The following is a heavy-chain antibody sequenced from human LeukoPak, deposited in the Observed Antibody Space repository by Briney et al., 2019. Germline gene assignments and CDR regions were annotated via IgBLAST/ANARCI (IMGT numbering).Heavy chain of an antibody. V-gene: IGHV4-4*02. CDR3: ASYTYDSSGYYLPEWFDY. Sequence: SETLSLTCTVSGGSISSYYWSWVRQPPGKGLEWIGEIYHSGSTNYNPSLKSRVTISVDKSKNQFSLKLTSVTAADTAVYYCASYTYDSSGYYLPEWFDYWGQGTLVTVSS. J-gene: IGHJ4*02. CDR1: GGSISSYY. D-gene: IGHD3-22*01. CDR2: IYHSGST.